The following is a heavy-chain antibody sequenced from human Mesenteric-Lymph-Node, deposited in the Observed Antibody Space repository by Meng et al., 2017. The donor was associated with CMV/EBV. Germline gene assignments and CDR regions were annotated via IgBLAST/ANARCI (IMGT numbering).Heavy chain of an antibody. V-gene: IGHV3-30*02. Sequence: GESLKISCAASGFTFSSYGMHWVRQAPGKGLEWVAFIRYDGSNKYYADSVKGRFTISRDNSKNTLYLQMNSLRAEDTAVYYCARGVGSSDFWSANSYYYGLDVWGQGTTVTVSS. CDR2: IRYDGSNK. CDR3: ARGVGSSDFWSANSYYYGLDV. CDR1: GFTFSSYG. J-gene: IGHJ6*02. D-gene: IGHD3-3*01.